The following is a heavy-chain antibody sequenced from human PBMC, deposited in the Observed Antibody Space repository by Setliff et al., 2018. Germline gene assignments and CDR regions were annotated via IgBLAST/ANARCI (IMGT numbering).Heavy chain of an antibody. Sequence: PSETLSLTCTVSGGPINSDRYYWGWIRQPPGKGLEWIGSMYSSGGTYYNPSLKSRVTISVDTSQNQFSLKLSSVTAADTAAYYCASLPRVTIFGVVALDYWGQGILVTVSS. J-gene: IGHJ4*02. V-gene: IGHV4-39*01. CDR2: MYSSGGT. D-gene: IGHD3-3*01. CDR3: ASLPRVTIFGVVALDY. CDR1: GGPINSDRYY.